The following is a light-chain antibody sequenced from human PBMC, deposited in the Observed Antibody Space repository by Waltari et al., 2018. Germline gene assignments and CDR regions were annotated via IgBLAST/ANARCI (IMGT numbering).Light chain of an antibody. CDR2: AAS. V-gene: IGKV1-39*01. Sequence: DIQMTQSPSSLSASVGDRVTITCRASQSISTFLNWYQQKEGRAQKLLIDAASTLQRGVPSRFSGSGAGSDFTLTISSLQPEDSATYHCQESVSTPKGTFGPGTKVEIK. J-gene: IGKJ3*01. CDR3: QESVSTPKGT. CDR1: QSISTF.